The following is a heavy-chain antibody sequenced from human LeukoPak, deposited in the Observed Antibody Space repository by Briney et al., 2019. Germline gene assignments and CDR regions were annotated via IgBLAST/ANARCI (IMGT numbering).Heavy chain of an antibody. CDR1: GFILVDYD. CDR3: ARRSRVVGVSGTWYFDL. D-gene: IGHD1-26*01. V-gene: IGHV3-20*04. J-gene: IGHJ2*01. Sequence: GSLRLSCEASGFILVDYDMSWVRQVAGKGLERVSGIDWDGGTTAYAGSVKGRFTISRDNVKNSLYLQMNSLRVEDTALYYCARRSRVVGVSGTWYFDLWGRGALVTVS. CDR2: IDWDGGTT.